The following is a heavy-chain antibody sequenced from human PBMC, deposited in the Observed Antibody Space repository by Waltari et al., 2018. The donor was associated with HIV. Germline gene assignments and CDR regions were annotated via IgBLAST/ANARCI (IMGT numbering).Heavy chain of an antibody. CDR2: IYPGDSDS. CDR3: ARRIGDYRSAFDI. D-gene: IGHD4-17*01. J-gene: IGHJ3*02. CDR1: GNSFRRHW. V-gene: IGHV5-51*01. Sequence: EVQVVQSGAEVKKSGESLKISCPISGNSFRRHWIGWVRQLPGKGLEWMGIIYPGDSDSVYSPSLKGQVTISVDRAINTAYLQWSSLKASDTAMYFCARRIGDYRSAFDIWGQGTLVTV.